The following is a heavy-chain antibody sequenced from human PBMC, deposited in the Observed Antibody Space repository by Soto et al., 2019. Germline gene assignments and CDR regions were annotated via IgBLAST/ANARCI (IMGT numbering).Heavy chain of an antibody. CDR3: ASGKWDIVATTDYYYGMDV. CDR1: GGTFSSYA. V-gene: IGHV1-69*13. Sequence: VASVKVSCKASGGTFSSYAISWVRQAPGQGLEWMGGIIPIFGTANYAQKFQGRVTFTADESTSTAYMELSSLRSEDTAVYYCASGKWDIVATTDYYYGMDVWGQGTTVTVSS. D-gene: IGHD5-12*01. J-gene: IGHJ6*02. CDR2: IIPIFGTA.